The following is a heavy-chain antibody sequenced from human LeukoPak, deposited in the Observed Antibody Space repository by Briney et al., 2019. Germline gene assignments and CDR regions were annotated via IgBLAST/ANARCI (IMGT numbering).Heavy chain of an antibody. CDR2: IYHSGST. CDR3: ASYYYDSSGYLY. D-gene: IGHD3-22*01. Sequence: SETLSLTCTVSGYSISSGYYWGWIRQPPGKGLEWIGEIYHSGSTNYNPSLKSRVTISVDKSKNQFSLKLSSVTAADTAVYYCASYYYDSSGYLYWGQGTLVTVSS. V-gene: IGHV4-38-2*02. J-gene: IGHJ4*02. CDR1: GYSISSGYY.